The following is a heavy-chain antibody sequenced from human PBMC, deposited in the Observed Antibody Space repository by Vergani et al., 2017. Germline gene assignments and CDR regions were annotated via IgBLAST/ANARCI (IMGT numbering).Heavy chain of an antibody. Sequence: QVQLQESGPGLVKPSQTLSLTGTVSGGSIRSGDYYWSWIRQPPGKGLEWIGYIYYSGSTYYNPSLKSRVTISVGTSEIQFSLKLSSVTAADTAVYYCARVPRYYYDSSGLSAFDIWGQGRMVTVSS. D-gene: IGHD3-22*01. CDR3: ARVPRYYYDSSGLSAFDI. CDR1: GGSIRSGDYY. J-gene: IGHJ3*02. CDR2: IYYSGST. V-gene: IGHV4-30-4*01.